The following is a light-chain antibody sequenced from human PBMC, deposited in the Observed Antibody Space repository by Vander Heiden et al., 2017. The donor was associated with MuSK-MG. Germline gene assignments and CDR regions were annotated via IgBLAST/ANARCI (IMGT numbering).Light chain of an antibody. CDR1: HSVFNGFTKNNF. CDR3: QQKLSIPIT. J-gene: IGKJ5*01. V-gene: IGKV4-1*01. CDR2: LAS. Sequence: DIEVTQSQDSLAVSLAARATINCKTTHSVFNGFTKNNFLAWYQQKPGQPPKLLIFLASTRQSGVPDRFSGGGSGTDFTLTISSLQAEDAAVYYCQQKLSIPITFGQGT.